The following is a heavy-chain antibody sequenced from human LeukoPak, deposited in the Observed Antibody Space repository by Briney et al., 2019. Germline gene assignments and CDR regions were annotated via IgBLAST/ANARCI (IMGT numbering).Heavy chain of an antibody. CDR3: ARDKAASPNNWFDP. CDR2: IYSGGST. Sequence: GGSLRLSCAASGFTVSSNYMSWVRQAPGKGLEWVSVIYSGGSTYYADSVKGRFTISRDNSKNTLYLRMNSLRAEDTAVYYCARDKAASPNNWFDPWGQGTLVTVSS. J-gene: IGHJ5*02. V-gene: IGHV3-66*01. D-gene: IGHD6-25*01. CDR1: GFTVSSNY.